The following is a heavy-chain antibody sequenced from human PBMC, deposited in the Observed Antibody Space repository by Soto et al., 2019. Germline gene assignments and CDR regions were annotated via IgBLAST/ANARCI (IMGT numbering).Heavy chain of an antibody. Sequence: EVQVLESGGGLVQPGGSLRLCCAATGFTFSDFAMSWVRQAPGKGLEWVSRIYGGGNGPHYADSVKGRVTISRDNSKNTLYLQTNSLRAEDTAVYYCAKMEGMDPWAYSFDYWGQGTLVTVSS. V-gene: IGHV3-23*01. CDR1: GFTFSDFA. CDR3: AKMEGMDPWAYSFDY. J-gene: IGHJ4*02. CDR2: IYGGGNGP. D-gene: IGHD2-2*03.